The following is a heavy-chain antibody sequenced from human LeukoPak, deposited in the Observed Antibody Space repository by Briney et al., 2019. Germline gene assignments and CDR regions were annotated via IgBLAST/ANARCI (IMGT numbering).Heavy chain of an antibody. CDR2: IYHSGST. Sequence: PSQTLSLTCTVSGGSISSGGYYWSWIRQPPGKGLEWIGYIYHSGSTYYNPSLKSRVPISVDRSKNQFSLKLSSVTAADTAVYYCARSGYCSSTSCFHHYYYYYMDVWGKGTTVTVSS. V-gene: IGHV4-30-2*01. CDR3: ARSGYCSSTSCFHHYYYYYMDV. J-gene: IGHJ6*03. D-gene: IGHD2-2*01. CDR1: GGSISSGGYY.